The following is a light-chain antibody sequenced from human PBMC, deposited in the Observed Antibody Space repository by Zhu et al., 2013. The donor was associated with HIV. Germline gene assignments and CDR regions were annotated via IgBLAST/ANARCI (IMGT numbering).Light chain of an antibody. CDR1: HFISDW. J-gene: IGKJ1*01. CDR3: QQYNSYSWT. V-gene: IGKV1-5*01. CDR2: DAS. Sequence: DIQMTQSPSTLSASVGDRVTITCRASHFISDWLAWYQRRAGKAPKLLIYDASILESGVPSRFSGSGSGTEFTLTISSLHPDDFATYYCQQYNSYSWTFGPGTKVEIK.